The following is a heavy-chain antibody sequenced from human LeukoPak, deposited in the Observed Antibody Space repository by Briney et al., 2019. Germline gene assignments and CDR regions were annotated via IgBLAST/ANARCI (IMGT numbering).Heavy chain of an antibody. V-gene: IGHV3-30-3*01. Sequence: GGSLRLSCAGSGFTFSSYAMHWVRQAPGKGLEWVAVISYDGSSKNYADSVKGRFTISRDNSENTLYLQMSSLKTDDSAVYYCARNPAAWFGELSSWFDPWGQGTLVTVSS. CDR2: ISYDGSSK. D-gene: IGHD3-10*01. CDR3: ARNPAAWFGELSSWFDP. J-gene: IGHJ5*02. CDR1: GFTFSSYA.